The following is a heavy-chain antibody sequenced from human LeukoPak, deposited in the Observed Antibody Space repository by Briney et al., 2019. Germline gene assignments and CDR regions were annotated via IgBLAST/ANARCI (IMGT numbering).Heavy chain of an antibody. J-gene: IGHJ4*02. Sequence: GGSLRLSCAASGFTFSSYWMSWVRQAPGKGLEWVAFIRYDGSNKYYADSVKGRFTISRDNSKNTLYLQMTSLRAEDTAVYYCAKDQGSGSENYSRGYFDYWGQGTLVTVSS. V-gene: IGHV3-30*02. D-gene: IGHD3-10*01. CDR3: AKDQGSGSENYSRGYFDY. CDR1: GFTFSSYW. CDR2: IRYDGSNK.